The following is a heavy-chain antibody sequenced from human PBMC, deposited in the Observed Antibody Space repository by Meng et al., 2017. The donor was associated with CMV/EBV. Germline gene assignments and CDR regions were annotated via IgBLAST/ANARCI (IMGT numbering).Heavy chain of an antibody. CDR2: ISSSDSTI. Sequence: LSLTCAASGFTFSSYEMNWVRQAPGKGLEWVSYISSSDSTIYYADSVKSRFTISRDNPKNSLYLQMNSLRAEDTAVYYCAREPYSSGWWYYYGMDVWGQGTTVTVSS. V-gene: IGHV3-48*03. CDR3: AREPYSSGWWYYYGMDV. J-gene: IGHJ6*02. CDR1: GFTFSSYE. D-gene: IGHD6-19*01.